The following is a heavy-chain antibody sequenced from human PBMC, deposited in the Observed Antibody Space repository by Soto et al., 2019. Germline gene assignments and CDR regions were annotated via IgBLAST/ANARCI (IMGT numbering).Heavy chain of an antibody. J-gene: IGHJ5*02. CDR2: INHSGST. D-gene: IGHD1-1*01. V-gene: IGHV4-34*01. CDR1: GGSFSGYY. Sequence: QVQLQQWGAGLLKPSETLSLTCAVYGGSFSGYYWSWIRQPPGKGLEWIGEINHSGSTNYHPSLKSRVTISVDTSKNQFSLKLSSVTAADTAVYYCARGPKFDNWNWDVGLQREKNWFDPWGQGTLVTVSS. CDR3: ARGPKFDNWNWDVGLQREKNWFDP.